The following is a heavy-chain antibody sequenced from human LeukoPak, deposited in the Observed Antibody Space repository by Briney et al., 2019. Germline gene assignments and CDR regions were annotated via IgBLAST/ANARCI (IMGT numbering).Heavy chain of an antibody. V-gene: IGHV3-23*01. CDR2: IRGGGAGA. Sequence: GGSLRLSCAASGFTFTSYAMNWVRQAPGKGLEWVAFIRGGGAGARYADAVKGRFTISRDNSKNTLYLHMNTLRVEDTATYYCAKCSASYDNDALDMWGQGTVVIVSS. CDR3: AKCSASYDNDALDM. CDR1: GFTFTSYA. D-gene: IGHD3-10*02. J-gene: IGHJ3*02.